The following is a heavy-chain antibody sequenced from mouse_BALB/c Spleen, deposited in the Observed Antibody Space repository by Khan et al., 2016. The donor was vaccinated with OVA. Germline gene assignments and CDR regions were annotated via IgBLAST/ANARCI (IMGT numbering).Heavy chain of an antibody. Sequence: QVQLKQSGPGLVAPPQSLSITRTISGFSLSDYGVHCVRQPPGKGLEWLGLMWGDGTTSYNSALKSRLTISKDNSKSQDFLKMNSLQTDDTAMYLCARQPYYHYNVMDYWGQGTSVTVSS. V-gene: IGHV2-6-1*01. CDR1: GFSLSDYG. CDR3: ARQPYYHYNVMDY. CDR2: MWGDGTT. J-gene: IGHJ4*01. D-gene: IGHD2-10*01.